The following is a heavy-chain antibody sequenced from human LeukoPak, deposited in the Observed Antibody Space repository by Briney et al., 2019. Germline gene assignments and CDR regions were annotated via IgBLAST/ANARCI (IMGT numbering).Heavy chain of an antibody. CDR2: IYHSGST. V-gene: IGHV4-38-2*02. D-gene: IGHD3-22*01. CDR1: GYSISSGYY. CDR3: ARGDTSSALKGWFDP. J-gene: IGHJ5*02. Sequence: SSETLSLTCTVSGYSISSGYYWGWIRQPPGKGLEWIGSIYHSGSTYYNPSLKSRVTISVDTSKNQFSLKLSSVTAAGTAVYYCARGDTSSALKGWFDPWGQGTLVTVSS.